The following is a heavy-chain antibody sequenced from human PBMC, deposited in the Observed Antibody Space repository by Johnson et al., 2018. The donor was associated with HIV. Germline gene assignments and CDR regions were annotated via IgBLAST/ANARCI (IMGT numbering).Heavy chain of an antibody. V-gene: IGHV3-48*04. Sequence: VQLVESGGGVVQPGRSLRLSCAASGFTFSSYWMSWVRQAPGKGLAWVSYISSSRSTIYYADSVKGRFTISRDNAKNSLYLQMNSLRAEDTAVYYCVRGLIIQLWLQAAFDIWGPGTMVTVSS. D-gene: IGHD5-18*01. CDR2: ISSSRSTI. CDR1: GFTFSSYW. CDR3: VRGLIIQLWLQAAFDI. J-gene: IGHJ3*02.